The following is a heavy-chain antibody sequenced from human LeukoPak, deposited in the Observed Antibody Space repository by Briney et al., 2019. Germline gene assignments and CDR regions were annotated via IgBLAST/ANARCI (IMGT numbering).Heavy chain of an antibody. J-gene: IGHJ1*01. Sequence: GGSLRLSCAASGFTFSDYSMNWVRQAPGKGLEWVSSISRRSRHVYYAGPVKGRFTISRDNAKNSLYLQMNSLRAEDMVVYFCVRDLMGSGSTTAYLHHWGQGTLVTVSS. CDR3: VRDLMGSGSTTAYLHH. CDR2: ISRRSRHV. CDR1: GFTFSDYS. D-gene: IGHD1-1*01. V-gene: IGHV3-21*01.